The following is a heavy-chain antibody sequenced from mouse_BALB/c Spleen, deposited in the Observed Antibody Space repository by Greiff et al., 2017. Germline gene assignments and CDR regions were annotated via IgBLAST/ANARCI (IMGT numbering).Heavy chain of an antibody. CDR2: IDPANGNT. CDR1: GFNIKDTY. D-gene: IGHD2-1*01. Sequence: EVKLMESGAELVKPGASVKLSCTASGFNIKDTYMHWVKQRPEQGLEWIGRIDPANGNTKYDPKFQGKATITADTSSNTAYLQLSSLTSEDTAVYYCAYGNYKVYFDYWGQGTTLTVSS. V-gene: IGHV14-3*02. CDR3: AYGNYKVYFDY. J-gene: IGHJ2*01.